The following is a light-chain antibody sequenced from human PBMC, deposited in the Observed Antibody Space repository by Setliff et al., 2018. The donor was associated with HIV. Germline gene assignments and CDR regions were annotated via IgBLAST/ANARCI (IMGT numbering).Light chain of an antibody. CDR1: STDSGDYNF. J-gene: IGLJ3*02. V-gene: IGLV2-14*01. CDR2: DVS. Sequence: QSVLTQPASLSGSPGQSITIPCTGNSTDSGDYNFISWFQQHPGQAPKLLVYDVSDRPSGISDRFSGSKSGNTASLTISGLQADDEANYYCSSYTPSDARRVFGGGTKVTVL. CDR3: SSYTPSDARRV.